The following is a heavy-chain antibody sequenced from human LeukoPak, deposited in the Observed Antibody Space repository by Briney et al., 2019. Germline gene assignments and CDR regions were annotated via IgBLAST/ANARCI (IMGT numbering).Heavy chain of an antibody. D-gene: IGHD3-3*01. V-gene: IGHV3-23*01. CDR1: GFTFSSYA. J-gene: IGHJ4*02. CDR2: ISGSGGST. Sequence: GGSLRLSCAASGFTFSSYAMSWVRQAPGKGLEWVSAISGSGGSTYYADSVKGRFTISRDNSKNTLYLQMNSLRAEDTAVYYGAKAHYDFWSGYWVFDYWGQGTLVTVSS. CDR3: AKAHYDFWSGYWVFDY.